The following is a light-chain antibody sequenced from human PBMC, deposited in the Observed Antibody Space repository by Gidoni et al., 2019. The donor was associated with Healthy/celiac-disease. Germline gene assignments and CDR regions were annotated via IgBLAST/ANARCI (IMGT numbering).Light chain of an antibody. V-gene: IGKV2-28*01. CDR3: MQARQTPFT. Sequence: EIVMTQPPLSLPVTPGEPASTSCRSSQSLLHSNGYNYLDWYLQKPGQSPQLLIYLGSNRASGVPDRFSGSGSGTDFTLKISRVEAEDVGVYYCMQARQTPFTFGPGTKVDIK. CDR2: LGS. J-gene: IGKJ3*01. CDR1: QSLLHSNGYNY.